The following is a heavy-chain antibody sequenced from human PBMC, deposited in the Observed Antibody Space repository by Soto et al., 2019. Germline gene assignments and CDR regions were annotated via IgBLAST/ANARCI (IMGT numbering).Heavy chain of an antibody. J-gene: IGHJ4*02. V-gene: IGHV3-21*01. CDR1: GFTFSSYS. D-gene: IGHD2-21*01. Sequence: EVQLVESGGGLVKPGGSLRLSCAASGFTFSSYSMNWVRQAPGKGLEWVSSISSSSSYIYYADSVKGRFTISRDNAKNSLYLQMNSLRAEDTAVYYCARIDLREGATRVIDYWGQGTLVTVSS. CDR3: ARIDLREGATRVIDY. CDR2: ISSSSSYI.